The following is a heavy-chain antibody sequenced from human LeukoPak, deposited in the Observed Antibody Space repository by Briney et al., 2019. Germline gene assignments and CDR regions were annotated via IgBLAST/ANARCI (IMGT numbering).Heavy chain of an antibody. CDR1: GGTFSSYA. D-gene: IGHD3-3*01. CDR2: IIPILGIA. V-gene: IGHV1-69*04. J-gene: IGHJ3*02. CDR3: ATSVRFLEWSHAFDI. Sequence: AASVKVSCKASGGTFSSYAISWVRQAPGQGLEWMGRIIPILGIANYAQKFQGRVTITADTSTSTAYMELRSLRSDDTAVYYCATSVRFLEWSHAFDIWGQGTMVTVSS.